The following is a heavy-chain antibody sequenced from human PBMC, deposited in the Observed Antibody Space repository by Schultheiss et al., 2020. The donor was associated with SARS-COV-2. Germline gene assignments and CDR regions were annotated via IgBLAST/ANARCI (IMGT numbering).Heavy chain of an antibody. Sequence: SETLSLTCAVSGGSISSSNWWSWVRQPPGKGLEWIGEIYHSGSTNYNPSLKSRVTISVDTSKNQFSLKLSSVTAADTAVYYCARPKKNSNWFDPWGQGTLVTVSS. CDR3: ARPKKNSNWFDP. CDR2: IYHSGST. J-gene: IGHJ5*02. CDR1: GGSISSSNW. V-gene: IGHV4-4*02. D-gene: IGHD1-7*01.